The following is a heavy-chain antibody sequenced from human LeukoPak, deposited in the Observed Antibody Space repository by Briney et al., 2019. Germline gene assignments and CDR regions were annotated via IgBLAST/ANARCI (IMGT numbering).Heavy chain of an antibody. Sequence: GGSLRLSCAASGFTFSSYWMHWVRQAPGKGLVWVSRINSDGSSTSYADSVKGRFTIFRDNAKNTLYLQMNSLRAEDTAVYYCARLGYCSSTSCYEYYYGMDVWGKGTTVTVSS. CDR1: GFTFSSYW. CDR3: ARLGYCSSTSCYEYYYGMDV. CDR2: INSDGSST. V-gene: IGHV3-74*01. D-gene: IGHD2-2*01. J-gene: IGHJ6*04.